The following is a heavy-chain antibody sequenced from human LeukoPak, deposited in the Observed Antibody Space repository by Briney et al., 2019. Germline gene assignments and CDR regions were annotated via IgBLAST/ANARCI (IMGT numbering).Heavy chain of an antibody. CDR2: ISWKSGSI. J-gene: IGHJ3*02. D-gene: IGHD3-22*01. Sequence: GRSLRLSCAASGFTFGDYAMHWVRQAPGKGLEWVSGISWKSGSIGYADSVKGRFTISRDNVKNPLYLQMNSLRAEDTALYYCAKAGYHYGVGAFDIWGQGTMVTVSS. CDR1: GFTFGDYA. CDR3: AKAGYHYGVGAFDI. V-gene: IGHV3-9*01.